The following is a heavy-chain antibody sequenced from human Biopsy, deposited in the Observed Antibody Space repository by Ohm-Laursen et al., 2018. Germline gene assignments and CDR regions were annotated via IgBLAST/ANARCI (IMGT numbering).Heavy chain of an antibody. CDR3: GNEVQGRDY. D-gene: IGHD3-10*01. J-gene: IGHJ4*02. CDR2: INQSGRT. CDR1: GNTFSDYY. Sequence: SDTLSLTCEVYGNTFSDYYWSWIRQPPGKGLEWIGQINQSGRTNYNPSLKSRVNISADKSNNQFSLKLTSVTSADTAVYFCGNEVQGRDYWGLGALVTVSS. V-gene: IGHV4-34*08.